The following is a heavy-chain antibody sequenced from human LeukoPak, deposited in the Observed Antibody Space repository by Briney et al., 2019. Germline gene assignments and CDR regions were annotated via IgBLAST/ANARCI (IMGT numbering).Heavy chain of an antibody. D-gene: IGHD3-22*01. V-gene: IGHV3-23*01. J-gene: IGHJ4*02. CDR2: ISDTGKKT. CDR3: AKRGVVIRVILVGFHKEAYYFDS. Sequence: GGSLRLSCAVSGITLSNYGMTWVRQAPGKGLEWVAGISDTGKKTNYADSVKDRFTISRDNPQNTLYLQMDSLRAEDTAVYFCAKRGVVIRVILVGFHKEAYYFDSWGQGALVTVSS. CDR1: GITLSNYG.